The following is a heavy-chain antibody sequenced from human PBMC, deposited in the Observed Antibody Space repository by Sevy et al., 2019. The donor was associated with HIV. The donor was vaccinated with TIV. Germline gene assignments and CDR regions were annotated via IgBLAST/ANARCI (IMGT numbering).Heavy chain of an antibody. CDR1: GFTFSSYA. J-gene: IGHJ3*02. CDR2: ISSNGGST. CDR3: ARGLERDAFDI. V-gene: IGHV3-64*01. Sequence: GGSLRLSCAASGFTFSSYAMHWVRQAPGKGLEYVSAISSNGGSTYYENSVKGRFTISRDNSKNTLYLQMGSLRAEDLAVYDWARGLERDAFDIWGQGTMVTVSS.